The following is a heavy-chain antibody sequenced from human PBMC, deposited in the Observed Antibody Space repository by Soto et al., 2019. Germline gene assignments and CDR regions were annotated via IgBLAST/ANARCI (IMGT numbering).Heavy chain of an antibody. CDR2: IYSGGST. Sequence: EVQLVESGGGLVQPGGSLRLSCAASGFTVSSNYMSWVRQAPGKGLEWVSVIYSGGSTYYADSVKGRFTISRDNSKNTLYLQMNSLRAEDTAVYYCARQWLDPNFDYWGQGTLVTVYS. CDR3: ARQWLDPNFDY. CDR1: GFTVSSNY. J-gene: IGHJ4*02. D-gene: IGHD6-19*01. V-gene: IGHV3-66*04.